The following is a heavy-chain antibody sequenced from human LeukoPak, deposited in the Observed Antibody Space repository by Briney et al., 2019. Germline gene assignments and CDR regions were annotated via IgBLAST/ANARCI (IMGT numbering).Heavy chain of an antibody. CDR2: ISHSGTT. D-gene: IGHD2-15*01. CDR1: GGSISSYY. CDR3: ARTVVAEFFDY. V-gene: IGHV4-59*01. J-gene: IGHJ4*02. Sequence: SETLSLTCTVSGGSISSYYWSWIRQPPGKGLEWVAYISHSGTTNYNPSLQSRVTISVDTSKNQFSLRLGSVTAADTAVYFCARTVVAEFFDYWGQGTLVTVSS.